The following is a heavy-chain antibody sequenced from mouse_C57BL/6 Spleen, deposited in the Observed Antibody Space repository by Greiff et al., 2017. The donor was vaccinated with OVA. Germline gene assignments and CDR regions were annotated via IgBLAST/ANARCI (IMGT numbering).Heavy chain of an antibody. J-gene: IGHJ2*01. CDR3: ARLSDGYYGHY. V-gene: IGHV1-26*01. Sequence: EVQLQQSGPELVKPGASVKISCKASGYTFTDYYMTWVKQSHGKSLEWIGDINPNNGGTSYNQKFKGKATLTVDKSSSTAYMELRSLTSEDSAVYDCARLSDGYYGHYWGQGTTLTVAS. CDR1: GYTFTDYY. CDR2: INPNNGGT. D-gene: IGHD2-3*01.